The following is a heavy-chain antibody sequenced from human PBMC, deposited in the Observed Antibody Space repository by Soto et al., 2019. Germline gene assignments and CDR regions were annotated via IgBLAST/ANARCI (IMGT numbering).Heavy chain of an antibody. D-gene: IGHD6-13*01. CDR2: IHYSGTT. V-gene: IGHV4-59*01. J-gene: IGHJ4*02. Sequence: SETLSLTCTVSGGSMRNYFWTWIRQPPGKGLERIGYIHYSGTTSFFPSYNPSLRSRVTISEDTSKNQFSLKLLSVTTADTAVYFCAAGEASSRNLAPYYLDFWGQGTLVTVSS. CDR1: GGSMRNYF. CDR3: AAGEASSRNLAPYYLDF.